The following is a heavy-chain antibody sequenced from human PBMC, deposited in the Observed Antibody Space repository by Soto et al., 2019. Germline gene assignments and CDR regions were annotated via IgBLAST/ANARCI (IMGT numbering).Heavy chain of an antibody. J-gene: IGHJ4*02. CDR3: ARGGWNYIPIDY. CDR1: GGSFIGYY. Sequence: SETLSLTCAVYGGSFIGYYCSCIRQPPWKWLEWIGEINHSGSTNYNPSLKSRVTISVDTSKNQFSLKLSSVTAADTAVYYCARGGWNYIPIDYWGQGTLVTVSS. D-gene: IGHD1-7*01. CDR2: INHSGST. V-gene: IGHV4-34*01.